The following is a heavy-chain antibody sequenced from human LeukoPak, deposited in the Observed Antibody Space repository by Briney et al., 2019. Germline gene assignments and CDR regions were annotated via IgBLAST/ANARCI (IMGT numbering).Heavy chain of an antibody. Sequence: PSETLSLTCTVSGGSISSYYWSWIRQPPGKGLEWIGYIYYSGSTNYNPSLKSRVTISVDTSKNQFSLKLSSVTAADTAVYYCARGGRGWLQIDYWGQGALVTVSS. CDR3: ARGGRGWLQIDY. J-gene: IGHJ4*02. CDR1: GGSISSYY. CDR2: IYYSGST. D-gene: IGHD5-24*01. V-gene: IGHV4-59*01.